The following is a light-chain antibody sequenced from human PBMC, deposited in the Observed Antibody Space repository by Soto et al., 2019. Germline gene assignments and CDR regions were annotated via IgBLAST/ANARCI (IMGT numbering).Light chain of an antibody. V-gene: IGLV2-14*01. CDR2: DVS. Sequence: QSALTQPASVSGSPGQSITISCTGTISDVGGYNYVSWYQQHPGKAPKLMIYDVSNRPSGVSNRFSGSKSGNTASLTISGLPAEYEADYYCSSYTSSSTLVVFGRGTKVTVL. CDR1: ISDVGGYNY. J-gene: IGLJ2*01. CDR3: SSYTSSSTLVV.